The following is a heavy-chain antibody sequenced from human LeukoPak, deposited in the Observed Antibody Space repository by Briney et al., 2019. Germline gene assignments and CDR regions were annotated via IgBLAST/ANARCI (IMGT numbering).Heavy chain of an antibody. D-gene: IGHD2-2*01. V-gene: IGHV1-69*13. CDR1: GGTFSSYA. CDR2: IIPIFGTA. J-gene: IGHJ3*02. Sequence: SVKVSCKASGGTFSSYAISWVRQAPGQGLEWMGGIIPIFGTANYAQKFQGRVTITADESTSTAYMELSSLRSEDTAVYYCARGSQDIVVVPAAMGGAFDIWGQGTMVTVSS. CDR3: ARGSQDIVVVPAAMGGAFDI.